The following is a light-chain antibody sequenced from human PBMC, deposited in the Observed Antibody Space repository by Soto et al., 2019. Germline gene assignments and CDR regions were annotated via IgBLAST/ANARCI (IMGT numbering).Light chain of an antibody. Sequence: EIVLTQSPATLSLSPGDRATLSCRASQRVRTDYFAWYQQKPGQPPRLILFGVSTRATAIPDRFSGSGSRTDFILTSSRLEPDDFGLYYWHQYGNSPLTFGGGTKVE. CDR1: QRVRTDY. J-gene: IGKJ4*02. CDR3: HQYGNSPLT. V-gene: IGKV3-20*01. CDR2: GVS.